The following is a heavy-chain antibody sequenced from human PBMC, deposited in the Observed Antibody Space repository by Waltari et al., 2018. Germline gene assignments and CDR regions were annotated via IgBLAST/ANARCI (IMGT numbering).Heavy chain of an antibody. J-gene: IGHJ4*02. Sequence: QLQLQESGPGLVKPSETLSLTCAVSADSLNFNSYYWGWIRQPPGEGLEWIGTIAYSGSFYYNPALKSRVTIAKDTSRNQFSLNRRSVTAADTAVYYCARHFSSYYLSMFDYWGPGNLVIVSS. V-gene: IGHV4-39*01. CDR3: ARHFSSYYLSMFDY. CDR2: IAYSGSF. CDR1: ADSLNFNSYY. D-gene: IGHD1-26*01.